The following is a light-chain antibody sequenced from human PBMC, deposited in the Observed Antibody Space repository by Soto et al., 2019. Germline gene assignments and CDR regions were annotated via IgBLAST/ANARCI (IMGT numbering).Light chain of an antibody. CDR3: QSYDSSLRGWV. CDR1: SSNIGAGYD. CDR2: GNS. V-gene: IGLV1-40*01. Sequence: QSVLTQPPSVSGAPGQRVTISCTGSSSNIGAGYDVHWYQQLPGTAPKLLIYGNSNRPSGVPDRFSGSKSGTSASLAITGLRAEDEADYYCQSYDSSLRGWVFGGGTKLPVL. J-gene: IGLJ3*02.